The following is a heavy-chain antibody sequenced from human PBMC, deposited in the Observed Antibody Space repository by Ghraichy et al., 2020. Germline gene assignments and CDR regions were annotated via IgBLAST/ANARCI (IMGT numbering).Heavy chain of an antibody. Sequence: SETLSLTCAVYGGSFSGYYWSWIRQPPGKGLEWIGEINHSGSTNYNPSLKSRVTISVDTSKNQFSLKLSSVTAADTAVYYCARGGLRFLEWLYNMDVWGKGTTVTVSS. CDR2: INHSGST. D-gene: IGHD3-3*01. CDR1: GGSFSGYY. CDR3: ARGGLRFLEWLYNMDV. V-gene: IGHV4-34*01. J-gene: IGHJ6*03.